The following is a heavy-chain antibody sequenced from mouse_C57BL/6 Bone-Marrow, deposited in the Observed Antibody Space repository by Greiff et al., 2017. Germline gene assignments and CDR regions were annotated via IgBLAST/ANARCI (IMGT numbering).Heavy chain of an antibody. CDR2: IYPRSGNT. V-gene: IGHV1-81*01. Sequence: VQLQQSGAELARPGASVKLSCKASGYTFTSYGISWVKQRTGQGLEWIGEIYPRSGNTYYNEKFKGKATLTADKSSSTAYMELRSLTSEDSAVXVCASCYYYGSSYDYWGQGTTLTVSS. J-gene: IGHJ2*01. CDR1: GYTFTSYG. D-gene: IGHD1-1*01. CDR3: ASCYYYGSSYDY.